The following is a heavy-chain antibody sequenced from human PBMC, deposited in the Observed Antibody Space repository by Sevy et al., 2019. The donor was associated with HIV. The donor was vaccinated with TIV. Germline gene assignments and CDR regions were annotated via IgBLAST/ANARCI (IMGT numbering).Heavy chain of an antibody. CDR2: INPNSGGT. CDR3: ARVNPPYCSSTSCRINWFDP. CDR1: GYTFTGYY. V-gene: IGHV1-2*02. J-gene: IGHJ5*02. D-gene: IGHD2-2*01. Sequence: ASVKVSCKASGYTFTGYYMHWVRQAPGQGLEWMGWINPNSGGTNYAQKFQGRVTMTRDTSISTAYMDLSRLRSDDTAEYYCARVNPPYCSSTSCRINWFDPWGQGTLVTVSS.